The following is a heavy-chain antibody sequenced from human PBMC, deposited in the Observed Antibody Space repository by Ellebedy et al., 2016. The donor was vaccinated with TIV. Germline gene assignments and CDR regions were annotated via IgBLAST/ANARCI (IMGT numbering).Heavy chain of an antibody. J-gene: IGHJ4*02. CDR2: IIPILGKA. Sequence: AASVKVSCKASGGTFSSYGISWVRQAPGQRLEWMGGIIPILGKANYPQKFQGRVTITADESTYTAYMELSSRRSEATSVYYCARVGNYYGGNPSYYFDYWGQGTLVTVSS. V-gene: IGHV1-69*10. CDR1: GGTFSSYG. CDR3: ARVGNYYGGNPSYYFDY. D-gene: IGHD4-23*01.